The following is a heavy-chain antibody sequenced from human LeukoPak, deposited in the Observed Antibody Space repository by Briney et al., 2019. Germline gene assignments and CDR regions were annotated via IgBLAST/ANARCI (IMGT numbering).Heavy chain of an antibody. CDR3: ASHPPARSGYDFEYGMDV. Sequence: PGGSLRLSCAASGFTFSSYSMNWVRQAPGKGLEWVSSISSSSSYIYYADSVKGRFTISRDNAKNSLYLQMNSLRAEDTAVYYCASHPPARSGYDFEYGMDVWGKGTTVTVSS. CDR1: GFTFSSYS. J-gene: IGHJ6*04. CDR2: ISSSSSYI. V-gene: IGHV3-21*01. D-gene: IGHD5-12*01.